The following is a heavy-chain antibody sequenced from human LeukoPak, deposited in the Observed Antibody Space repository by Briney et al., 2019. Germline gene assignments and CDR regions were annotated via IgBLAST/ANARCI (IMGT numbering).Heavy chain of an antibody. Sequence: PGGSLRLSCAASGFTVSSNYMTWVRQAPGKGLKWVSHIYSGGSTFYADSVKGRFTISRDNSKNTLYLQMNSLRAEDTAIYYCATSPVYSYGHPYYFDYWGQGTLVTVSS. CDR2: IYSGGST. V-gene: IGHV3-53*01. D-gene: IGHD5-18*01. CDR1: GFTVSSNY. J-gene: IGHJ4*02. CDR3: ATSPVYSYGHPYYFDY.